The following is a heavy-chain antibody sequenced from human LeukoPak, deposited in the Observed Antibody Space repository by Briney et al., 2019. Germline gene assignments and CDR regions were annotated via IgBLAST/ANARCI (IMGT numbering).Heavy chain of an antibody. V-gene: IGHV4-61*05. CDR1: GGSISSSSYD. Sequence: SSETLSLTCTVSGGSISSSSYDWGWIRQPPGKGLEWIGYIYYSGSTNYNPSLKSRITISVDKSKNQFSLKLSSVTAADTAVYYCARDALGYCSGGSCYPYYYYYMDVWGKGTTVTVSS. J-gene: IGHJ6*03. CDR2: IYYSGST. CDR3: ARDALGYCSGGSCYPYYYYYMDV. D-gene: IGHD2-15*01.